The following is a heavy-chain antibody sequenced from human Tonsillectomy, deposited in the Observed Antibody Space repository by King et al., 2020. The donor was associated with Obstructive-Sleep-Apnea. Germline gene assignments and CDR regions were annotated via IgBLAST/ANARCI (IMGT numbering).Heavy chain of an antibody. Sequence: VQLVESGGGLVKPGGSLRLSCAASGFNLNAYHMSWIRQAPGKGLEWVSYAKSGDDVIFYADSVKGRFTVSKDYAKNSLYLQMNSLRVEDTAIYYCARDLWGGTCDYWGQGALVTVSS. CDR3: ARDLWGGTCDY. J-gene: IGHJ4*02. D-gene: IGHD1-26*01. V-gene: IGHV3-11*01. CDR1: GFNLNAYH. CDR2: AKSGDDVI.